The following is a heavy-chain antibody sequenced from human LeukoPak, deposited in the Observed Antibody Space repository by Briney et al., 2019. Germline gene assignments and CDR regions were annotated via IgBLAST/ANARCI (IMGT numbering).Heavy chain of an antibody. J-gene: IGHJ5*02. V-gene: IGHV1-24*01. D-gene: IGHD6-19*01. Sequence: ASVTVSCKVSGYTLTELSMHWVRQAPGNGLEWMGGFDPEDGETIYAQKFQGRVTMTEDTSTDTAYMELSSLRSEDTAVYYCATDPPIAVAGTSGWFDPWGQGTLVTVSS. CDR1: GYTLTELS. CDR3: ATDPPIAVAGTSGWFDP. CDR2: FDPEDGET.